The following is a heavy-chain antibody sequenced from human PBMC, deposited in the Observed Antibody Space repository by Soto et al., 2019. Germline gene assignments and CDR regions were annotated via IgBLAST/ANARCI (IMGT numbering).Heavy chain of an antibody. CDR2: INDSGST. D-gene: IGHD3-3*01. CDR3: AKGGRFPEARYYFLDV. J-gene: IGHJ6*03. V-gene: IGHV4-34*01. Sequence: SETLSLTCGVDGESFSGYYWTWIRQPPGKGLEWIGEINDSGSTNHKPSLKSRVTMSIDTSKNQFSLNLRSVTAADTGVYYCAKGGRFPEARYYFLDVWGNGTTVTVPS. CDR1: GESFSGYY.